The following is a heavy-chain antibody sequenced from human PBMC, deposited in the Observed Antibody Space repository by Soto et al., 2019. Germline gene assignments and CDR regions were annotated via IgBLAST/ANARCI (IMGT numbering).Heavy chain of an antibody. D-gene: IGHD6-19*01. CDR3: AKDRRIAVSHFDF. CDR2: ISGPGGST. J-gene: IGHJ4*02. V-gene: IGHV3-23*01. Sequence: PGGSLRLSCAASGFTFRKFAMSWVRQAPGKGLEWVAAISGPGGSTNYAESVKGRFTISRDNSKDTVSLQMNSLRVEDTAIYFCAKDRRIAVSHFDFWGQGTLVTVSS. CDR1: GFTFRKFA.